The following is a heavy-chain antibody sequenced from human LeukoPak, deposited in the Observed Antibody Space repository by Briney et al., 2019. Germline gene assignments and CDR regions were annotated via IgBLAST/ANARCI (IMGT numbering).Heavy chain of an antibody. CDR2: XXXXXXXT. CDR3: ARQLGGEGCSSTSCSAEYYFDY. CDR1: W. V-gene: IGHV5-10-1*01. D-gene: IGHD2-2*01. J-gene: IGHJ4*02. Sequence: WIXXXRQMPGKXXXXXXXXXXXXXXTNYSPSFQGHVTISADKSISTAYLQWSSLNASDTAMYYCARQLGGEGCSSTSCSAEYYFDYWGQGTLVTVSS.